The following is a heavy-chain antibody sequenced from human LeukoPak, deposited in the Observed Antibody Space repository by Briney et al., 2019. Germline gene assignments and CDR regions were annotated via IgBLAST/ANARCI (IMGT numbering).Heavy chain of an antibody. J-gene: IGHJ3*02. CDR1: GYTFTGYY. Sequence: ASVKVSCKASGYTFTGYYMHWVRQAPGQGLEWMGWINPNSGGTNYAQKFQGRVTMTRDTSISTAYMELSRLRSDDTAVYYCARLYCGGDCLNDAFDIWGQGTMVTVSP. V-gene: IGHV1-2*02. CDR2: INPNSGGT. CDR3: ARLYCGGDCLNDAFDI. D-gene: IGHD2-21*02.